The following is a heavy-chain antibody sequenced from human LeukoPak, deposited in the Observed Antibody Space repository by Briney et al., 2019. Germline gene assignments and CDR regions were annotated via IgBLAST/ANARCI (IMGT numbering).Heavy chain of an antibody. CDR3: ARAPSGYDPYFDY. D-gene: IGHD5-12*01. V-gene: IGHV3-21*01. Sequence: PGGSLRLSCTASGFTFSIYSINWVRQAPGKGLEWVSSISSSSDYIYYADSLNGRFTISRDNAKNSLYLQMNSLRAEDTAVYYCARAPSGYDPYFDYWGQGTLVTVSS. CDR2: ISSSSDYI. CDR1: GFTFSIYS. J-gene: IGHJ4*02.